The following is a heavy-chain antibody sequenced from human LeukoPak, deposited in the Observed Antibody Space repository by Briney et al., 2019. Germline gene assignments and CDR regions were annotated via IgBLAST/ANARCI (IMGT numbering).Heavy chain of an antibody. CDR1: GFTFSSYG. D-gene: IGHD2/OR15-2a*01. Sequence: QPGRSLRLSCAASGFTFSSYGMHWVRQAPGKGLEWVAVIWYDGSNKYYADSVKGRFTISRDNSKNTLYLQMNSLRAEDTAVYYFARGKGNSNYFFGIDVWGQGTTVTVSS. V-gene: IGHV3-33*08. J-gene: IGHJ6*02. CDR3: ARGKGNSNYFFGIDV. CDR2: IWYDGSNK.